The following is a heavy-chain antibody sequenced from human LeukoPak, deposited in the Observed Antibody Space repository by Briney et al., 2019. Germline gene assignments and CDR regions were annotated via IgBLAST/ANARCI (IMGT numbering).Heavy chain of an antibody. D-gene: IGHD3-22*01. V-gene: IGHV5-51*01. CDR2: IYPGDSDP. J-gene: IGHJ4*02. CDR3: AREIRDYYDSRGYYLDY. Sequence: GESLKISFKGSGYSFTSYWIAWVRQMPGKGLEWMGIIYPGDSDPTYSPSFQGQVTISADKSISTAHLQWSSLKASDTAMYHCAREIRDYYDSRGYYLDYWGQGTLVTVSS. CDR1: GYSFTSYW.